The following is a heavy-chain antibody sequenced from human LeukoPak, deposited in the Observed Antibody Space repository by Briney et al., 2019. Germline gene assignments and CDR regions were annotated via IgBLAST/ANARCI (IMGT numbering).Heavy chain of an antibody. V-gene: IGHV3-23*01. J-gene: IGHJ4*02. CDR2: ISDGGDST. CDR3: AGSSSSASFDY. Sequence: GGSLRLSCAASGFTFSSEGMAWLRQAPGKGLEWVSSISDGGDSTYYADSVKGRFTISRHNSKNTLYLQMNSLRAEDTAVYYCAGSSSSASFDYWGQGTLVTVSS. CDR1: GFTFSSEG. D-gene: IGHD2-2*01.